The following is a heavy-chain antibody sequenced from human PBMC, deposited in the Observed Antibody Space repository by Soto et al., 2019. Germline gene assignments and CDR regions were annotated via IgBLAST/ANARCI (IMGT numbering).Heavy chain of an antibody. J-gene: IGHJ6*02. CDR2: ISYDGSNK. CDR3: ARDRRIRTAMVLPVGMDV. V-gene: IGHV3-30-3*01. D-gene: IGHD5-18*01. CDR1: GFTFSSYA. Sequence: QVQLVESGGGVVQPGRSLRLSCAASGFTFSSYAMHWVRQAPGKGLEWVAVISYDGSNKYYADSVKGRFTISRDNSKNTLDPQRIRLRAAGTAVDSCARDRRIRTAMVLPVGMDVWCQGATVSVSS.